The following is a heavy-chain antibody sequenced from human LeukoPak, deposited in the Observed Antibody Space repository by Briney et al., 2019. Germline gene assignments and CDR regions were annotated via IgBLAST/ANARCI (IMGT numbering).Heavy chain of an antibody. Sequence: SVKVSCKASGGTFTSYAISWVRQTPGHELEWMGGIIPIFGTANSAQKFHGKVTITTGESTSTAYLGQSSLRSEDTAVYYCAREESGYGHDYWGQGTLVTVSS. CDR3: AREESGYGHDY. CDR1: GGTFTSYA. CDR2: IIPIFGTA. D-gene: IGHD5-12*01. J-gene: IGHJ4*02. V-gene: IGHV1-69*05.